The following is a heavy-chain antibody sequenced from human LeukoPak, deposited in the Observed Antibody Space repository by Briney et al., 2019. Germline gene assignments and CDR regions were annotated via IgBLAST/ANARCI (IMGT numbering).Heavy chain of an antibody. CDR1: GFTFSSFS. V-gene: IGHV3-21*01. J-gene: IGHJ6*02. CDR3: ARDLLLRPYGMDV. Sequence: PGGSLRLSCAASGFTFSSFSMNWDRQAPGKGLEWVSSISSSNNYMYYAESMKGRFTISRDNAKNSLYLQMDSLRAEDTAVYYCARDLLLRPYGMDVWGQGTTVTVSS. D-gene: IGHD3-3*01. CDR2: ISSSNNYM.